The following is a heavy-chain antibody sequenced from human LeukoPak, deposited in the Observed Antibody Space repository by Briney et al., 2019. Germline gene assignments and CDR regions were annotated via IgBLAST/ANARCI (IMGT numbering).Heavy chain of an antibody. J-gene: IGHJ4*02. D-gene: IGHD2-21*01. CDR2: INPNSGGT. Sequence: GASVKVFCKASGYIFTGYYIHWVRQAPGQGLEWMSWINPNSGGTNHAQKVQGRVTMTRDASISTAYMELSSLNPDDTAVYYCARAQSILRLYYFDSWGQGTLVTVSS. CDR3: ARAQSILRLYYFDS. V-gene: IGHV1-2*02. CDR1: GYIFTGYY.